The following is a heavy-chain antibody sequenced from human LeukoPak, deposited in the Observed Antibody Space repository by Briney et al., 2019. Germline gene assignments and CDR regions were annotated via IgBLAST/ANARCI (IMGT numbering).Heavy chain of an antibody. V-gene: IGHV3-48*03. D-gene: IGHD2-2*01. CDR3: ASLLDRPCGDGKCYAEALYL. CDR2: ISSNGRNI. CDR1: GFTFSNYE. Sequence: GGSLRLSCAASGFTFSNYEMSWVRQAPGKGLEWLSYISSNGRNIYYADSVKGRFIVSRDNTKSQLFLQMNSLRAEDTALYYFASLLDRPCGDGKCYAEALYLWGQGTMVTVS. J-gene: IGHJ3*01.